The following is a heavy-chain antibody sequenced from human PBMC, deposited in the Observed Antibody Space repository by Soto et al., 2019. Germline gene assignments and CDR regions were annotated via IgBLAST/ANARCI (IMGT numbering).Heavy chain of an antibody. J-gene: IGHJ5*02. Sequence: GASVKVSCKASGYTFTSYGISWVRQAPGQGLEWMGWISAYNGNTNYAQKLQGRVTMTTDTSTSTAYMELRSLRSDDTAVYYCARDKDYYFWNGSDGNWFSPSGQGTLVTVSS. V-gene: IGHV1-18*01. D-gene: IGHD3-3*01. CDR3: ARDKDYYFWNGSDGNWFSP. CDR1: GYTFTSYG. CDR2: ISAYNGNT.